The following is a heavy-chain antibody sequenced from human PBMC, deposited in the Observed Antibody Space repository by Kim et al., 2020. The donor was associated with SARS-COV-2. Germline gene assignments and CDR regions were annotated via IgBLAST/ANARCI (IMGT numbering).Heavy chain of an antibody. Sequence: SVKVSCKASGGTFSSYTISWVRQAPGQGLEWMGRIIPILGIANYAQKFQGRVTITADKSTSTAYMELSSLRSEDTAVYYCARVGGGTGIYDYWGQGTLVTVSS. CDR3: ARVGGGTGIYDY. V-gene: IGHV1-69*02. J-gene: IGHJ4*02. CDR2: IIPILGIA. CDR1: GGTFSSYT. D-gene: IGHD2-8*02.